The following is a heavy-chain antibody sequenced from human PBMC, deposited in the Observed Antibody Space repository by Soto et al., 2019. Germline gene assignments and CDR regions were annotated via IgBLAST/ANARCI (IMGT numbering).Heavy chain of an antibody. CDR3: ARGRRGRILTGYYSDY. CDR2: INHSGST. D-gene: IGHD3-9*01. CDR1: GGSFSGYY. J-gene: IGHJ4*02. V-gene: IGHV4-34*01. Sequence: PSETLSLTCAVYGGSFSGYYWSWIRQPPGKGLEWIGEINHSGSTNYNPSLKSRVTISVDTSKNQFSLKLSSVTAADTAVYYCARGRRGRILTGYYSDYWGQGTLVTVS.